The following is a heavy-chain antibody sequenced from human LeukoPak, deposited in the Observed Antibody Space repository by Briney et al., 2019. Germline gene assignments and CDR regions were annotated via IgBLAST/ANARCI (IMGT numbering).Heavy chain of an antibody. CDR2: IYPGDSDF. V-gene: IGHV5-51*01. CDR1: GYRFSSYW. D-gene: IGHD6-19*01. CDR3: ARRIAVAGIGYYGMDV. J-gene: IGHJ6*02. Sequence: GESLKISCQGSGYRFSSYWIGWVRQMPGKGLEWMGSIYPGDSDFRYSPSFQGQVTISADKSISTAYLQWSSLKASDTAMYYCARRIAVAGIGYYGMDVWGQGTTVTVSS.